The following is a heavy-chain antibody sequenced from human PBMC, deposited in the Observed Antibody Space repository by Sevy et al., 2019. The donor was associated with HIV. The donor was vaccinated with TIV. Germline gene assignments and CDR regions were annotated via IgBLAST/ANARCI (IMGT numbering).Heavy chain of an antibody. V-gene: IGHV3-48*03. CDR2: ISTGGAGGATI. CDR3: AGSRSDDFDDDFDY. D-gene: IGHD4-17*01. Sequence: GGSLRLSCTASGFTFRSYEFNWVRQAPGKGLQWISHISTGGAGGATIFYADFVKGRFTIPSDNAKNSVFLLMNSLRAEDTAVYFCAGSRSDDFDDDFDYWGHGTLVTVSS. J-gene: IGHJ4*01. CDR1: GFTFRSYE.